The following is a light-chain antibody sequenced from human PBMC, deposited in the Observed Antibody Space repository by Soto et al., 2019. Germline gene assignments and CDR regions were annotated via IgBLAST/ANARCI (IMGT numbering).Light chain of an antibody. Sequence: QSVLTQPHSASGTPGQRVTISCSGSSSNIGTSSVHWFQQLPGTAPKLLITTTNQRPSGVPERFSFSTSGTSASLAISGPQSEDEADYYCAAWDDSLNGHVFGTGTKLTVL. V-gene: IGLV1-44*01. CDR2: TTN. J-gene: IGLJ1*01. CDR3: AAWDDSLNGHV. CDR1: SSNIGTSS.